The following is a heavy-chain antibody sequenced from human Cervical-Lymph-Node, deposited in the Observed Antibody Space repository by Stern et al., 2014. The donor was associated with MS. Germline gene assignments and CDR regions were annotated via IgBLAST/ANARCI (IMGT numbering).Heavy chain of an antibody. Sequence: EVHLVESGGGLVKPGGSLRLSCAASGFTFSSYSMNWVRQAPGKGLEWVSSISSSSSYIYYADSVKGRFTISRDNAKNSLYLQMNSLRAEDTAVYYCARRLGSVVKETYYYGMDVWGQGTTVTVSS. V-gene: IGHV3-21*01. J-gene: IGHJ6*02. CDR1: GFTFSSYS. D-gene: IGHD4-23*01. CDR3: ARRLGSVVKETYYYGMDV. CDR2: ISSSSSYI.